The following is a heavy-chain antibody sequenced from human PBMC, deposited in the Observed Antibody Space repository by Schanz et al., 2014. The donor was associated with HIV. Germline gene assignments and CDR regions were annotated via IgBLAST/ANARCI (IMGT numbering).Heavy chain of an antibody. CDR2: ISYDGSNK. CDR3: AREGGTSGRNGYFDS. CDR1: GFTFSNYA. Sequence: QVQLVESGGGVVQPGRSLRLSCAVSGFTFSNYAMHWVRQAPGKGLEWVAVISYDGSNKYYADSVKGRFTISRDNSKNSLDLEVSSLTTDDTAIYFCAREGGTSGRNGYFDSWGQGALVTVSS. V-gene: IGHV3-30-3*01. D-gene: IGHD6-19*01. J-gene: IGHJ4*02.